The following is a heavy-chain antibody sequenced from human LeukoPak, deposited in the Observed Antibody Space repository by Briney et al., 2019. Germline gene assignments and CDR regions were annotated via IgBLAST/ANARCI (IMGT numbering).Heavy chain of an antibody. D-gene: IGHD6-19*01. CDR2: ISGSGGST. Sequence: GGSLRLSCAASGFTFSSYAMSWVRQAPGKGLEWVSAISGSGGSTYYADSVKGRFTISRDNSKNTLYLQMNSLRTEDTAVYYCAKDLSGIAVAATDYWGQGTLVTVSS. J-gene: IGHJ4*02. CDR1: GFTFSSYA. CDR3: AKDLSGIAVAATDY. V-gene: IGHV3-23*01.